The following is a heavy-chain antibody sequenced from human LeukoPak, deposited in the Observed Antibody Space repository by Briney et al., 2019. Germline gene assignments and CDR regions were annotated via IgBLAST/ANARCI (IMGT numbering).Heavy chain of an antibody. V-gene: IGHV4-34*01. CDR2: INHSGST. CDR1: GGSFSGYY. D-gene: IGHD5-24*01. CDR3: ARRGREMATTRSIDY. J-gene: IGHJ4*02. Sequence: PSETLSLTCAVYGGSFSGYYWSWIRQPPGKGLEWIGEINHSGSTNYNPSLKSRVTISLATSKNQFSLKLSSVTAADTAVYYCARRGREMATTRSIDYWGQGTLVTVSS.